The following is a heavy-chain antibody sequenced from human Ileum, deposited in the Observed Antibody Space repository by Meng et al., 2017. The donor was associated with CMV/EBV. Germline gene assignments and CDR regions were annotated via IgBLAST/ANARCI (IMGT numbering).Heavy chain of an antibody. CDR2: IHPTGTT. V-gene: IGHV4-4*07. CDR1: GGSLTSYY. D-gene: IGHD3-10*01. CDR3: ARAAARGVPVDL. Sequence: QFQRQYPGPRLLTPSETLSLTCTVTGGSLTSYYWTWIRQPAGKGLEWIGRIHPTGTTDDNPSLRSRVSMSLDKSKNQFSLKLTSVTAADTAVYYCARAAARGVPVDLWGQGTLVTVSS. J-gene: IGHJ5*02.